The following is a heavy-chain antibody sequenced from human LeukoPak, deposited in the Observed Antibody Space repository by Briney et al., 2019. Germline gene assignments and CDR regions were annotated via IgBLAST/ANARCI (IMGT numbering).Heavy chain of an antibody. V-gene: IGHV3-9*01. CDR2: ISWNSGSI. D-gene: IGHD6-13*01. Sequence: GGSLRLSCAASGFTFDDYAMHWVRQAPGKGLEWVSGISWNSGSIGYADSVKGRFTISRDNAKNSLYLQMNSLRAEDTAVYYCARLGSSWFPRSNWFDPWGQGTLVTVSS. CDR1: GFTFDDYA. CDR3: ARLGSSWFPRSNWFDP. J-gene: IGHJ5*02.